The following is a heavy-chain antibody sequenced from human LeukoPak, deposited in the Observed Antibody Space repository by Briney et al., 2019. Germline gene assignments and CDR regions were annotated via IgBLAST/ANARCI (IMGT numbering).Heavy chain of an antibody. V-gene: IGHV1-69*05. CDR2: IIPIFGTA. J-gene: IGHJ5*02. D-gene: IGHD3-3*01. CDR3: ARSGSHDFWSGYPRGNWFDP. CDR1: GGTFRSYA. Sequence: SVKVSCKASGGTFRSYAISWVRQAPGQGLEWMGRIIPIFGTANYAQKFQGRVTITTDESTSTAYMELSSLRSEDTAVYYCARSGSHDFWSGYPRGNWFDPWGQGTLVTVSS.